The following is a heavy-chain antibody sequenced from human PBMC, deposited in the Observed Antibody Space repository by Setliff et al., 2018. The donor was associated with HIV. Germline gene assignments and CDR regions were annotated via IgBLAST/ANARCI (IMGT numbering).Heavy chain of an antibody. D-gene: IGHD1-26*01. CDR2: IYPGDSDT. CDR3: ARDSELGLNYHYGMDV. J-gene: IGHJ6*02. Sequence: PGESLKISCKGSGYSFTSYWIGWVRQMPGKGLEWMGIIYPGDSDTRYSPSFQGQVTISADKSISTAYLQWSSLTAADTAVYYCARDSELGLNYHYGMDVWGQGTTVTVSS. V-gene: IGHV5-51*01. CDR1: GYSFTSYW.